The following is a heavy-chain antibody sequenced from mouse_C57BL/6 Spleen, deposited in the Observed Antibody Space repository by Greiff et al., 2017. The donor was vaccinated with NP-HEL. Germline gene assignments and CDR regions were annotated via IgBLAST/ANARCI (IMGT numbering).Heavy chain of an antibody. CDR2: IDPSDGYT. Sequence: QVQLQQPGAELVKPGASVKLSCKASGYTFTSYWMQWVKQRPGQGLEWIGEIDPSDGYTTYNQKFKGKATLTVDTSSSTAYMQLRSLTSEDSAGENSELNSYGRMDDGGKGTSVTVSA. J-gene: IGHJ4*01. CDR3: ELNSYGRMDD. CDR1: GYTFTSYW. V-gene: IGHV1-50*01. D-gene: IGHD1-1*01.